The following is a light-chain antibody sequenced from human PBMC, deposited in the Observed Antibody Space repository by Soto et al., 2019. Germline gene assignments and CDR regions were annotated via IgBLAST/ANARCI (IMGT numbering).Light chain of an antibody. J-gene: IGKJ1*01. CDR1: QSVSSSF. CDR3: QHYRSSWT. Sequence: EIVLTQSPGTLSLSPGERATLSCRASQSVSSSFLAWYQQKTGQPPRLLIYGTSSRATGIPERFSGSGSGTDFTLTISRLEPEDFAVYYCQHYRSSWTFGRGTKVEVK. V-gene: IGKV3-20*01. CDR2: GTS.